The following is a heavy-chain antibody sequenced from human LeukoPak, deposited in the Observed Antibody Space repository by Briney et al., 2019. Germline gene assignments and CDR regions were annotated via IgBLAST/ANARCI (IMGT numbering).Heavy chain of an antibody. D-gene: IGHD2-2*01. J-gene: IGHJ4*02. CDR1: GYTFTGYY. CDR2: ISAYNGNT. CDR3: ARGDDPAARGTIDY. Sequence: ASVKVSCKASGYTFTGYYMHWVRQAPGQGLEWMGWISAYNGNTNYAQKLQGRVTMTTDTSTSTAYMELRSLRSEDTAVYYCARGDDPAARGTIDYWGQGTLVTVSS. V-gene: IGHV1-18*04.